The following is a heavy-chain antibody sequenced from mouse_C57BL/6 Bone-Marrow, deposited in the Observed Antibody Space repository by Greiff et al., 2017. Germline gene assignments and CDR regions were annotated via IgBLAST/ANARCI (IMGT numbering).Heavy chain of an antibody. V-gene: IGHV5-4*01. CDR3: ARENYGSSYAMDY. D-gene: IGHD1-1*01. J-gene: IGHJ4*01. CDR1: GFTFSSYA. Sequence: EVRGVESGGGLVKPGGSLKLSCAASGFTFSSYAMSWVRQTPEKRLEWVATISDGGSYTYYPDNVKGRFTISRDNAKNNLYLQMSHLKSEDTAMYYCARENYGSSYAMDYWGQGTSVTVSS. CDR2: ISDGGSYT.